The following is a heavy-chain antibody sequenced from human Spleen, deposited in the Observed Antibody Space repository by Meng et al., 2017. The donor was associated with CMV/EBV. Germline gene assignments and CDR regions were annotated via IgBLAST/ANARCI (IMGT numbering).Heavy chain of an antibody. CDR2: IKPDGSEI. V-gene: IGHV3-7*01. D-gene: IGHD1-26*01. CDR3: AWYGVVAAMDY. Sequence: GGSLRLSCAASGFTFSTYWMTWVRQAAGKGLEWVANIKPDGSEIHYVDSVKGRFTISRDNAKNSLYLQLNSLRGEDAAMYYCAWYGVVAAMDYWGQGTLVTVSS. J-gene: IGHJ4*02. CDR1: GFTFSTYW.